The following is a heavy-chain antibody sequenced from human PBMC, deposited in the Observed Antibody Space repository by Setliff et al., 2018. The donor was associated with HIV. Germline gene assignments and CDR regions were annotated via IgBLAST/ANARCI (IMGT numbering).Heavy chain of an antibody. CDR3: AKTIAALDY. CDR1: RFTFSSYA. V-gene: IGHV3-23*01. J-gene: IGHJ4*02. D-gene: IGHD6-13*01. Sequence: GGSLRLSCAASRFTFSSYAMSWVRQAPGKGLEWVSAISGSGGSTYYADSVKGRFTISRDNSRDTLYLQMNSLRVEDTAVYFCAKTIAALDYWGQGTLVTVSS. CDR2: ISGSGGST.